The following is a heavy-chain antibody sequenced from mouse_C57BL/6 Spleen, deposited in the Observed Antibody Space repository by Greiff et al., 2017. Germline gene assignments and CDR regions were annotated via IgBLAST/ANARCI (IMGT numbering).Heavy chain of an antibody. CDR2: IHPNSGST. Sequence: QVQLQQPGAELVKPGASVKLSCKASGYTFTSYWMHWVKQRPGQGLEWIGMIHPNSGSTNYNEKFKSKATLTVDKSSSTAYMQLSSLTSEDSAVYYGATFTTVVEYAMDYWGQGTSVTVSS. CDR1: GYTFTSYW. V-gene: IGHV1-64*01. CDR3: ATFTTVVEYAMDY. J-gene: IGHJ4*01. D-gene: IGHD1-1*01.